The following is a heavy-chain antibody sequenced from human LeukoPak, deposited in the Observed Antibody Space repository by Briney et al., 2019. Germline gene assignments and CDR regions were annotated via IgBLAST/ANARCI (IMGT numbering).Heavy chain of an antibody. V-gene: IGHV3-21*01. Sequence: GGSLRLSCAASGFTFSSYSMNWVRQAPGKGLEWVSSISSSSSYIYYADSVKGRFTISRDNAKNSLYLQTNSLRAEDTAVYYCARELLGYCSSTSCPSDYWGQGTLVTVS. CDR1: GFTFSSYS. CDR3: ARELLGYCSSTSCPSDY. CDR2: ISSSSSYI. J-gene: IGHJ4*02. D-gene: IGHD2-2*01.